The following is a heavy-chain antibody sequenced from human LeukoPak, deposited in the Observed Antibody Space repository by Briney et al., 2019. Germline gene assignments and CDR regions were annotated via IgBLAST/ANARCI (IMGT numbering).Heavy chain of an antibody. CDR2: ISSSSSYI. V-gene: IGHV3-21*01. D-gene: IGHD3-16*02. CDR1: GFTFSSYS. CDR3: AREEWAEYDYVWGSYRLVDY. J-gene: IGHJ4*02. Sequence: GGSLRLSCAASGFTFSSYSMNWVRQAPGKGLEWVSSISSSSSYIYYGDSVKGRFTISRDNAKDSLYLQMNSLRAEDTAVYYCAREEWAEYDYVWGSYRLVDYWGQGTLVTVSS.